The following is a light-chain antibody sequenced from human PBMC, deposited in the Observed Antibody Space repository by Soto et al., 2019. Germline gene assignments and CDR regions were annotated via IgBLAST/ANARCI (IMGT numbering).Light chain of an antibody. CDR1: SSNIGSNT. CDR3: CSYAGRYPVV. CDR2: SNN. J-gene: IGLJ2*01. Sequence: QSVLTQPPSASGAPGQRVTISCSGSSSNIGSNTVNWYQQLPGTAPTLLIYSNNQRPSGVPDRFSGSKSGTSASLAVNGLQSEDEADYYCCSYAGRYPVVFGGGTKLTVL. V-gene: IGLV1-44*01.